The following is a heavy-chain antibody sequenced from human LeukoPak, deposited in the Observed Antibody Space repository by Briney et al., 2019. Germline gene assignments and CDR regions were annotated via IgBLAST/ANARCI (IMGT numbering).Heavy chain of an antibody. V-gene: IGHV3-53*01. CDR1: GFTVSSNY. D-gene: IGHD2-15*01. Sequence: PGGSLRLSCAASGFTVSSNYMSWVRQAPGKGLEWVSVIYSGGSTYYADSVKGRFTISRDSAKNSLYLQMNSLRAEDTAVYYCARGHIVMVVAAGYFDYWGQGTLVTVSS. CDR3: ARGHIVMVVAAGYFDY. J-gene: IGHJ4*02. CDR2: IYSGGST.